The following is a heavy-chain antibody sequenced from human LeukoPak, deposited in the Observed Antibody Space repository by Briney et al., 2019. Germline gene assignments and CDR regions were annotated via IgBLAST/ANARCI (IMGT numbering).Heavy chain of an antibody. J-gene: IGHJ5*02. CDR1: GGSLSSYS. D-gene: IGHD2-15*01. V-gene: IGHV4-34*01. CDR3: ARHMGCTGVTCYSDWFDP. Sequence: SETLSLTCAVYGGSLSSYSWSWIRQSPGKGLEWIGEIDHSGSTNYNPSLKSRVTISVDTSKNQFSLKLNSVTAADTAVYYCARHMGCTGVTCYSDWFDPWGQGTLVTVSS. CDR2: IDHSGST.